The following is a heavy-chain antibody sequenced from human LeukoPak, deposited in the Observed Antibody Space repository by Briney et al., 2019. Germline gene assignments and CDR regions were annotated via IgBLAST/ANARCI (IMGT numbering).Heavy chain of an antibody. CDR2: IYTSGST. CDR3: ARGDSDFWSGYQFDY. CDR1: GGSISSYY. D-gene: IGHD3-3*01. V-gene: IGHV4-4*07. J-gene: IGHJ4*02. Sequence: SETLSLTCTVSGGSISSYYWSWIRQPAGKGLEWIGRIYTSGSTNYNPSLKSRVTMSVDTSKNQFSLKLSFVTAADTAVYYCARGDSDFWSGYQFDYWGQGTLVTVSS.